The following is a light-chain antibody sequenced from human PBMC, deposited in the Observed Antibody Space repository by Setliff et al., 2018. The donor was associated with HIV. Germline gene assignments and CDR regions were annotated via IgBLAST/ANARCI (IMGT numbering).Light chain of an antibody. CDR2: DNT. CDR3: QSYDIRLSSYV. Sequence: QSALTQPPSVSGAPGQSVTISCTGSSTNIGASYGVHWYQQFPGTAPKLLIYDNTNRPSGVPDRFSGSKSGTSASLAITGLQAEDEADYYCQSYDIRLSSYVFGAGTKVTVL. V-gene: IGLV1-40*01. J-gene: IGLJ1*01. CDR1: STNIGASYG.